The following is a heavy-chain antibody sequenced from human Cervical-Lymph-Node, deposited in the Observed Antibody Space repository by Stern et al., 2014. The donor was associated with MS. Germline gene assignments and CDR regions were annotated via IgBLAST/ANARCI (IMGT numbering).Heavy chain of an antibody. CDR3: ARGSSSSVGMDV. Sequence: QLQLQESGPGLVKPSQTLSLTCTVSGGSISSGGYYWSWLRQHPGKGLEWIGYIYYRGSTYYNPSLKSLVTISVDTSKNQFSLKLSSVTAADTAVYYCARGSSSSVGMDVWGQGTTVTVSS. D-gene: IGHD6-6*01. CDR2: IYYRGST. J-gene: IGHJ6*02. CDR1: GGSISSGGYY. V-gene: IGHV4-31*01.